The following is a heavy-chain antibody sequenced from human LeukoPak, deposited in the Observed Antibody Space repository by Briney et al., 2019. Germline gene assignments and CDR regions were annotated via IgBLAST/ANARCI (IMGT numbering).Heavy chain of an antibody. CDR1: GFTFSNAW. D-gene: IGHD2-2*01. J-gene: IGHJ4*02. CDR3: TTEIVVVPAATPFHFAY. V-gene: IGHV3-15*01. Sequence: GGSLRLSCAASGFTFSNAWMSWVRQAPGKGLEWVGRIKSKTDGGTTDYAAPVKGRFTISRDDSKNTLYLQMNSLKTEDTAVYYCTTEIVVVPAATPFHFAYWGQGTLVTVSS. CDR2: IKSKTDGGTT.